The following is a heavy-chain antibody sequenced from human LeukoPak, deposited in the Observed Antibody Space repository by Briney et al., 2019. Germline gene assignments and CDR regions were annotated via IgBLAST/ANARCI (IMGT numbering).Heavy chain of an antibody. CDR2: ISGSGGST. CDR1: GFTFSSYA. D-gene: IGHD1-26*01. J-gene: IGHJ4*02. Sequence: GGSLTLSCAASGFTFSSYARSWVRQAPGKGLEWVSAISGSGGSTYYADSVKGRFTISRDNSKHTLYLQMNSLRAEDTAVYYCAKAQWELVPYYFDYWGQGTLVTVSS. V-gene: IGHV3-23*01. CDR3: AKAQWELVPYYFDY.